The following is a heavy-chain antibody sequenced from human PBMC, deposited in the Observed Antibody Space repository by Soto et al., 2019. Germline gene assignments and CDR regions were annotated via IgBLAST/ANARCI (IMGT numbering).Heavy chain of an antibody. Sequence: ASVKVSCKASGYTFTSYGISWVRQAPGQGLEWMGWISAYNGNTNYAQKLQGRVTMTTDTSTSTAYMELRSLRSDDTAVYYCARVYGWGLYYYGSGSYYDYWGQGTLVTVSS. V-gene: IGHV1-18*01. CDR1: GYTFTSYG. CDR2: ISAYNGNT. CDR3: ARVYGWGLYYYGSGSYYDY. D-gene: IGHD3-10*01. J-gene: IGHJ4*02.